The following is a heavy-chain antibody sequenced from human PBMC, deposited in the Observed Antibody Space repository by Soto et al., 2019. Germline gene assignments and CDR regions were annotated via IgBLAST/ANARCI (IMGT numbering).Heavy chain of an antibody. CDR2: ISYDGSNK. Sequence: GGSLRLSCAASGLTFSSYGMHWVRQAPGKGLEWLAVISYDGSNKYYADSVKGRFTISRDNSKNTLYLQMNSLRAEDTAVYYCAKLEDYYDSSGYYGDGDAFDIWGQGTMVTVSS. CDR3: AKLEDYYDSSGYYGDGDAFDI. J-gene: IGHJ3*02. V-gene: IGHV3-30*18. CDR1: GLTFSSYG. D-gene: IGHD3-22*01.